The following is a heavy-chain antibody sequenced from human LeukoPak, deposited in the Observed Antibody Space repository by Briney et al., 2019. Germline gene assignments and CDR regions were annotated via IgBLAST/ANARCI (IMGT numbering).Heavy chain of an antibody. Sequence: ASVRVSCKASGYTFTGYDINWVRQAIGQGLEWMGWMNPSTGDTGYAQKFQGRVTMTRNTSVDTAFMELSGLGSEDTAVYYCTRGSLSGSSRDYWGQGTLATVSS. CDR1: GYTFTGYD. J-gene: IGHJ4*02. CDR2: MNPSTGDT. CDR3: TRGSLSGSSRDY. V-gene: IGHV1-8*01. D-gene: IGHD1-26*01.